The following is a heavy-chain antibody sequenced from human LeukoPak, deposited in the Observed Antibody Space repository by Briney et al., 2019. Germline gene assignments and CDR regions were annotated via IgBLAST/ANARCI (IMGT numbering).Heavy chain of an antibody. CDR3: ARDSCSSTSCLSIDDY. Sequence: ASVKVSCKASGYTFIAYYMHWVRQAPGQGLEWMGWINPNSGGTNYAQKFQGRVTMTRDTSISTVYMGLSRPRSDDTAVYYCARDSCSSTSCLSIDDYWGQGTLVTVSS. D-gene: IGHD2-2*01. V-gene: IGHV1-2*02. CDR1: GYTFIAYY. CDR2: INPNSGGT. J-gene: IGHJ4*02.